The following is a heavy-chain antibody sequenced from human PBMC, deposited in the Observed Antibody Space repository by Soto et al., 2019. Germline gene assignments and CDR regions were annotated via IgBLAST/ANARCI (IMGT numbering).Heavy chain of an antibody. Sequence: SETLSLTCTVSGGSISDDTYYWGWIRQPPGKGLEWIGSIYYSGTSSYNPSLESRVTMSVDTSKKQLSLRLRSVTATDTAVYYCGKLHCTRPGCAPFDPWGNGPLVTVPS. CDR3: GKLHCTRPGCAPFDP. V-gene: IGHV4-39*01. CDR1: GGSISDDTYY. D-gene: IGHD2-8*01. J-gene: IGHJ5*02. CDR2: IYYSGTS.